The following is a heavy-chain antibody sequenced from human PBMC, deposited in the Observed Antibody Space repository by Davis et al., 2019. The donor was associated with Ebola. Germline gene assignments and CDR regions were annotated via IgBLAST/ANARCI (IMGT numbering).Heavy chain of an antibody. J-gene: IGHJ6*02. CDR3: ARMGKMVYYYYGMDV. Sequence: AASVKVSCKASGYTFTGYYMHWVRQAPGQGLEWMGWINPNSGGTNYAQKFQGWVTMTRDTSISTAYMELSRLRSDETAVYYCARMGKMVYYYYGMDVWGQGTTVTVSS. CDR1: GYTFTGYY. V-gene: IGHV1-2*04. D-gene: IGHD2-8*01. CDR2: INPNSGGT.